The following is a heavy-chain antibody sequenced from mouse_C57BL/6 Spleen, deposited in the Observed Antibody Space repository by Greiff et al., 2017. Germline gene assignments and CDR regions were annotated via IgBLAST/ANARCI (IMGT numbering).Heavy chain of an antibody. D-gene: IGHD4-1*01. CDR2: IDPSDSET. Sequence: QVQLQQPGAELVRPGSSVKLSCKASGYTFTSYWMHWVKQRPIQGLEWIGNIDPSDSETHYNQKFKDKATLTVDKSSSTAYMQLSSLTSEDSAVYYCAREELAHYCDYWGQGTTLTVSS. J-gene: IGHJ2*01. CDR3: AREELAHYCDY. V-gene: IGHV1-52*01. CDR1: GYTFTSYW.